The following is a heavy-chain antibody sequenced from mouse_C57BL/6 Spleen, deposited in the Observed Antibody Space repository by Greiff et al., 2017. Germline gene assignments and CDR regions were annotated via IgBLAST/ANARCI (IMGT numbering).Heavy chain of an antibody. J-gene: IGHJ4*01. CDR2: IYPGSGST. Sequence: VQLQQPGAELVKPGASVKMSCKASGYTFTSYWITWVKQRPGQGLEWIGDIYPGSGSTNYNEKFKSKATLTVDTSSSTAYMQLSSLTSEDSAVYYCARGYYGSSYVEGYAMDYWGQGTSVTVSS. CDR3: ARGYYGSSYVEGYAMDY. D-gene: IGHD1-1*01. CDR1: GYTFTSYW. V-gene: IGHV1-55*01.